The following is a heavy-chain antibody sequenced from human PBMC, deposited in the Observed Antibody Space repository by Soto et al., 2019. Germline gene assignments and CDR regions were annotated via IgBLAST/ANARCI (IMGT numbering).Heavy chain of an antibody. V-gene: IGHV1-3*01. D-gene: IGHD3-9*01. J-gene: IGHJ5*02. CDR3: AGEILTSYFPGRNWFDT. CDR1: GNTFTDYA. Sequence: ASVKVSCKTSGNTFTDYAIHWVSQAPGQRPAWMGWIHAGSGNTKYSQQFQRRVTITRDTAASTVYMELSSLKSEETGLYDCAGEILTSYFPGRNWFDTWGQGTLGTVSS. CDR2: IHAGSGNT.